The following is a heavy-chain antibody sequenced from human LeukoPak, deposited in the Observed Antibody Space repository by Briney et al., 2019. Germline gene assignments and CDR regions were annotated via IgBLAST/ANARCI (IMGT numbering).Heavy chain of an antibody. J-gene: IGHJ4*02. CDR2: ISGSGGST. Sequence: GGSLRLSCAASGFTFSSYAMSWVRQAPGKGLEWVSAISGSGGSTYYADSVKGRFTIPRDNSKNTLYLQMNSLRAEDTALYYCAKDYCGGTSCFYFDSWGQGTLVTVSS. V-gene: IGHV3-23*01. CDR3: AKDYCGGTSCFYFDS. CDR1: GFTFSSYA. D-gene: IGHD2-2*01.